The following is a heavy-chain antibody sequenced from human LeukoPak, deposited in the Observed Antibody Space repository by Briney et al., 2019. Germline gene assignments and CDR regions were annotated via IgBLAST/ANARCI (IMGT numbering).Heavy chain of an antibody. V-gene: IGHV1-46*01. D-gene: IGHD6-19*01. J-gene: IGHJ3*02. CDR3: ASPTIAVDAFDI. CDR2: INPSGGST. Sequence: ASVKVSCKASGYTFTSYYMHWVRQAPGQGLEWMGIINPSGGSTSYAQKFQGRVTMTRDTSTSTAYMELRSLRSDDTAVYYCASPTIAVDAFDIWGQGTMVTVSS. CDR1: GYTFTSYY.